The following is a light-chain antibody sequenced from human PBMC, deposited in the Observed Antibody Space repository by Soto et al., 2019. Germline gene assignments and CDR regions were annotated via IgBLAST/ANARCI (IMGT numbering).Light chain of an antibody. CDR3: QQHNSFSIT. CDR2: KAS. J-gene: IGKJ5*01. V-gene: IGKV1-5*03. CDR1: QTISSW. Sequence: IQMTQSPSTLSGSVGDTVTITCRASQTISSWLAWYQQKPGKDPKLLIYKASTLKSGVPSRFSGSGSGTEFTLTISSLQPDDFATYYCQQHNSFSITFGQGTRLEIK.